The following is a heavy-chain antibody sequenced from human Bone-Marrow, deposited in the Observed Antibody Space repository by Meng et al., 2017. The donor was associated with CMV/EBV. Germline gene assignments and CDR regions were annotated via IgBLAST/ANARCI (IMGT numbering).Heavy chain of an antibody. V-gene: IGHV4-59*12. CDR2: IYYSGST. CDR3: ARVTYYDFWSGYYRPLYYYYGMDV. D-gene: IGHD3-3*01. J-gene: IGHJ6*02. CDR1: GGPISSYY. Sequence: GSLRLSCTVSGGPISSYYWSWIRQPPGKGLEWIGYIYYSGSTNYNPSLKSRVTISVDTSKNQFSLKLSSVTAADTAVYYCARVTYYDFWSGYYRPLYYYYGMDVWGQGTTVTVSS.